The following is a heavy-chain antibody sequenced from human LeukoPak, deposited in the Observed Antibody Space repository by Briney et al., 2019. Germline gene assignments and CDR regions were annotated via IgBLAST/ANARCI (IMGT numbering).Heavy chain of an antibody. J-gene: IGHJ4*02. CDR3: AGGDPYRGYDYPGV. Sequence: PGGSLRLSCAASGFTFSSYSMNWVRQAPGKGLEWVTIISYDGSKKYYADSVRGRFTISRDNSKNTLYLQMNSLRLEDTALYYCAGGDPYRGYDYPGVWGQGTLVTVSS. CDR2: ISYDGSKK. CDR1: GFTFSSYS. V-gene: IGHV3-30*03. D-gene: IGHD5-12*01.